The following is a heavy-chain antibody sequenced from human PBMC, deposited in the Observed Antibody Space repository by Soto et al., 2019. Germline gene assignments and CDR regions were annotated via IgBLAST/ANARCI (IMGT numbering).Heavy chain of an antibody. Sequence: EVQLVESGGGLVQPGGSLRLSCAASGFTFSSYSMNWVRQAPGKGLEWVSYISSSSSTIYYADSVKGRFTISRDNAKNSLYLQMNSLRAQDTAVYYCDLLYDFWSGYYTGNGRADYWGQGTLVTVSS. CDR3: DLLYDFWSGYYTGNGRADY. CDR1: GFTFSSYS. J-gene: IGHJ4*02. CDR2: ISSSSSTI. V-gene: IGHV3-48*01. D-gene: IGHD3-3*01.